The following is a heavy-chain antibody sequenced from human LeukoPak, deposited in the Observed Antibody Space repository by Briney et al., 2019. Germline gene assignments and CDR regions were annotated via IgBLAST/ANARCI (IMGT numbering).Heavy chain of an antibody. D-gene: IGHD1-26*01. CDR2: ISYDGSNK. CDR3: AKDGAVGALFAFDI. CDR1: GFTVSRDY. Sequence: PGGSLRLSCVVSGFTVSRDYMSWVRQAPGKGLEWVAVISYDGSNKYYADSVKGRFTISRDNSKNTLYLQMNSLRAEDTAVYYCAKDGAVGALFAFDIWGQGTMVTVSS. J-gene: IGHJ3*02. V-gene: IGHV3-30*18.